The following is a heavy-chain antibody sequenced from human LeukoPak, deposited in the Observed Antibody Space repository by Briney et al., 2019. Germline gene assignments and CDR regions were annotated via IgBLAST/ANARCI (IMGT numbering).Heavy chain of an antibody. V-gene: IGHV3-33*01. Sequence: PGRSLRLSCAASGFTFSSYGMHWVRQAPGKGLEWVAVIWYDGSNKYYADSVKGRFTISRDNSKNTLYLQRNSLRAEDTAVYYCARDVVGASSRLDYWGQGTLVTVSS. J-gene: IGHJ4*02. CDR3: ARDVVGASSRLDY. CDR1: GFTFSSYG. CDR2: IWYDGSNK. D-gene: IGHD1-26*01.